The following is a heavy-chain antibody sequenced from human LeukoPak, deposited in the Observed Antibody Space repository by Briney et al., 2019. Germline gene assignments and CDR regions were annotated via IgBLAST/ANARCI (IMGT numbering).Heavy chain of an antibody. D-gene: IGHD1-26*01. Sequence: ASVKVSCKASGYTFTSYGISWVRQAPGQGLEWMGWMNPNSGNTGYAQKFQGRVAMTRNTSISTAYMELSSLRSEDTAVYYCARERAGRFDYWGQGTLVTVSS. V-gene: IGHV1-8*02. CDR2: MNPNSGNT. J-gene: IGHJ4*02. CDR3: ARERAGRFDY. CDR1: GYTFTSYG.